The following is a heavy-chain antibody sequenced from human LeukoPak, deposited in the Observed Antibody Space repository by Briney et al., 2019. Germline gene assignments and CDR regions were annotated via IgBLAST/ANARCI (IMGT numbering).Heavy chain of an antibody. CDR1: GFTFNIYA. J-gene: IGHJ4*02. Sequence: GGSLRLSCAASGFTFNIYAMNWVRQAPGKGLEWVSSIGGSGGSTYYADSVKGRFTISRDNAKNSLYLQMNSLRAEDTAVYYCARDVAYCGGDCSTGWGQGTLVTVSS. V-gene: IGHV3-23*01. CDR3: ARDVAYCGGDCSTG. CDR2: IGGSGGST. D-gene: IGHD2-21*02.